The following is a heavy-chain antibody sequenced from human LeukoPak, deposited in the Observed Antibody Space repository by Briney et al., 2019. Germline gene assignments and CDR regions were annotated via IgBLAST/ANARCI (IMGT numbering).Heavy chain of an antibody. CDR3: ARRGYDILTGYYKGYYFDY. J-gene: IGHJ4*02. D-gene: IGHD3-9*01. CDR1: GGSISSSSYY. V-gene: IGHV4-39*01. CDR2: IYYSGST. Sequence: SETLSLTCTVSGGSISSSSYYWGWIRQPPGKGLEWIGSIYYSGSTYYNPSLKSRVTISVDTSKNQFSLKLSSVTAADTAVYYCARRGYDILTGYYKGYYFDYWGQGTLVTVSS.